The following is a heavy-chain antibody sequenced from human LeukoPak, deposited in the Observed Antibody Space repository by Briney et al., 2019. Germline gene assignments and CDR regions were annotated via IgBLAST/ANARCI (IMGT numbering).Heavy chain of an antibody. CDR3: ARFAEAAAFDI. V-gene: IGHV3-21*01. Sequence: GGSLILSCAASGFTFSSYSMNWVRQAPGKGLEWVSSISSSSRYIYYADSLKGRFTISRDNAKNSLYLQMISLRAEDTAVYYCARFAEAAAFDIWGQGTMVTVSS. CDR1: GFTFSSYS. J-gene: IGHJ3*02. CDR2: ISSSSRYI. D-gene: IGHD6-25*01.